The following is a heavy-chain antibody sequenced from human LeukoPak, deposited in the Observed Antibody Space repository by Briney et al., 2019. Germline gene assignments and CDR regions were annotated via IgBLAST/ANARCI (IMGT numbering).Heavy chain of an antibody. CDR1: GFTFGSYW. CDR3: ARDIVRIDY. CDR2: IKQDGSEK. Sequence: GGSLRLSCSASGFTFGSYWMSWVRQAPGKGLEWVANIKQDGSEKYYVDSVKGRFTISRDNAKNSLYLQMNSLRAEDTAVYYCARDIVRIDYWGQGTLVTVSS. D-gene: IGHD3-16*02. J-gene: IGHJ4*02. V-gene: IGHV3-7*01.